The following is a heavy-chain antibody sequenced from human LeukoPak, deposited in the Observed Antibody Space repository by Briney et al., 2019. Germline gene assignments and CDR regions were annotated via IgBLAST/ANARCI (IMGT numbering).Heavy chain of an antibody. CDR3: ARLYCSGGSCSSSFDY. CDR2: INQDGSGK. Sequence: GGSLRLSCVASGFTFSNYWMSWVRQAPGKGLEWVANINQDGSGKYHVDSVKGRFTISGDNAKNSLYLQMNSLRAEDTAVYYCARLYCSGGSCSSSFDYWGQGTLVTVSS. V-gene: IGHV3-7*04. D-gene: IGHD2-15*01. CDR1: GFTFSNYW. J-gene: IGHJ4*02.